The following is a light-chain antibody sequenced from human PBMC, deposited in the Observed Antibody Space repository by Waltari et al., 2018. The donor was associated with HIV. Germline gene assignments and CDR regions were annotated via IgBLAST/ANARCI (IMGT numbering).Light chain of an antibody. CDR3: AAWDHGLTGPNWV. J-gene: IGLJ3*02. Sequence: QSVLTQPPSTSGTPGQGVTISCSGSSSNIGRNYVYWYRHLPGTTPHLLIYRSDHRPSGVPDRFSASKSGTSASLAISGLQSEDEAVYYCAAWDHGLTGPNWVFGGGTRLTVL. V-gene: IGLV1-47*01. CDR2: RSD. CDR1: SSNIGRNY.